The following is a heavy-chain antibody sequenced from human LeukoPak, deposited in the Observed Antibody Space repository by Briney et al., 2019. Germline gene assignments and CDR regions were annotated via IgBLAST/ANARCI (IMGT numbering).Heavy chain of an antibody. CDR2: ISGSSGGT. V-gene: IGHV3-23*01. CDR3: AKKTSSSSGWYFDL. CDR1: GFTFSSYA. J-gene: IGHJ2*01. Sequence: GGSLRLSRAASGFTFSSYAMSWVRQAPGKGLEWVSGISGSSGGTYYADSVKGRFTISRDNSKNTLYLQMNSLRAEDTAVYYCAKKTSSSSGWYFDLWGRGTLVTVSS. D-gene: IGHD6-6*01.